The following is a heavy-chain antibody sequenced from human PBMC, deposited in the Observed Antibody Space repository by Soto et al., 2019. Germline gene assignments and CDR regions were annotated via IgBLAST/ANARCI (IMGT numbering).Heavy chain of an antibody. Sequence: QVQLVQSGAEVKKPGASVKISCKASGYTFTSYYMHWVRQALGQGLEWMGIINPSGGSTSYAQKFQGRVTMTRDTSTSTVYMELSSLRSEDTAVYYCAREEEWSLFDYWGQGTLVTVSS. V-gene: IGHV1-46*03. CDR1: GYTFTSYY. CDR3: AREEEWSLFDY. D-gene: IGHD1-26*01. CDR2: INPSGGST. J-gene: IGHJ4*02.